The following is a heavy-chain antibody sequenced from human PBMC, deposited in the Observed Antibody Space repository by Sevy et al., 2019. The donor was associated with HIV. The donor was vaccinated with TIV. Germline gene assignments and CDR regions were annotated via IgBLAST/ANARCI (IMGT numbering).Heavy chain of an antibody. V-gene: IGHV3-7*01. Sequence: GGSLRLSCAASGFSLDSYWMSWVRQTPGKGLEWVANIKQDGSVTYYVDSVKGRFTISRDNARNLVYLQMNSLRVEDTALDYCVRAVAAHDSFWGQGTLVTVSS. CDR2: IKQDGSVT. J-gene: IGHJ4*02. D-gene: IGHD6-13*01. CDR3: VRAVAAHDSF. CDR1: GFSLDSYW.